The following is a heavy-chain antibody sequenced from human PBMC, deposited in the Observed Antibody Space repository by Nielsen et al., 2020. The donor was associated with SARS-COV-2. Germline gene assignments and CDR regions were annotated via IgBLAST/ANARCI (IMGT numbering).Heavy chain of an antibody. CDR3: ARESVTGTDAFDI. V-gene: IGHV3-30*03. Sequence: GGSLRLSCAASGFTFSSYWMSWVRQAPGKGLEWVAVISYDGSNKYYADSVKGRFTISRDNAENSLSLQMNSLRAEDTAVYYCARESVTGTDAFDIWGQGTVVTVSS. CDR2: ISYDGSNK. J-gene: IGHJ3*02. D-gene: IGHD6-19*01. CDR1: GFTFSSYW.